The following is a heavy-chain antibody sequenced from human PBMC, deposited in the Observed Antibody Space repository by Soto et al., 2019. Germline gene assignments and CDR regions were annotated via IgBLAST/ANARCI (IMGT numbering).Heavy chain of an antibody. V-gene: IGHV4-39*07. Sequence: SETLSLTCTVYGGTLISSSYYWGWVRQPPGKGMEWIGNIYYSGSTYYNPSLKSRVTISVDTSKNQFSLKLSSVTAADTAVYYCAREPTTVTNYYYYALDVWGQGTTVTVSS. D-gene: IGHD4-17*01. CDR2: IYYSGST. CDR3: AREPTTVTNYYYYALDV. J-gene: IGHJ6*02. CDR1: GGTLISSSYY.